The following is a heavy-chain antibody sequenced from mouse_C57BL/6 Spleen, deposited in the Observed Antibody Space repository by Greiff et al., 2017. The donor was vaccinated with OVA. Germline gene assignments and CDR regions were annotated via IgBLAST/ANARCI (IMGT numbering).Heavy chain of an antibody. Sequence: VQLQQPGAELVKPGASVKLSCKASGYTFTSYWMHWVKQRPGQGLEWIGMIHPNSGSTNYNEKFKSKATLTVDKSSSTAYMQLSSLTSEDSAVYYCASGDYYGSRPWYFDVWGTGTTVTVSS. CDR3: ASGDYYGSRPWYFDV. J-gene: IGHJ1*03. V-gene: IGHV1-64*01. D-gene: IGHD1-1*01. CDR2: IHPNSGST. CDR1: GYTFTSYW.